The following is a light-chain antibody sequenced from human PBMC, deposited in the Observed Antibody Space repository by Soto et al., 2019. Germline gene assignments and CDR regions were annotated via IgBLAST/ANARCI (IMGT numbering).Light chain of an antibody. Sequence: QSALTQPASGSGSPGQSITISCTGTSSDVGCYNYVSWYQQHPGQAPKLMIYDVSNRPSGVSNRFSGSKSGNTASLTISGLQAEDEADYYCSSYTSSSTYVFGTGTKLTVL. CDR3: SSYTSSSTYV. CDR1: SSDVGCYNY. J-gene: IGLJ1*01. V-gene: IGLV2-14*01. CDR2: DVS.